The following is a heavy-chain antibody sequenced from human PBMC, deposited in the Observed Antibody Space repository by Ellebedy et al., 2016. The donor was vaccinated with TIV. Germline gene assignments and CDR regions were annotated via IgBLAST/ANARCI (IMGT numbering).Heavy chain of an antibody. V-gene: IGHV1-2*02. D-gene: IGHD4-17*01. J-gene: IGHJ5*02. CDR1: GYTFTGYY. CDR3: ARVGRGDYVFGWFDP. CDR2: INPNSGGT. Sequence: ASVKVSCKASGYTFTGYYMHWLRRPPGKGLEWMGWINPNSGGTNYAQKFQGRVTMTRDTSISTAYMELSRLRSDDTAVYYCARVGRGDYVFGWFDPWGQGTLVTVSS.